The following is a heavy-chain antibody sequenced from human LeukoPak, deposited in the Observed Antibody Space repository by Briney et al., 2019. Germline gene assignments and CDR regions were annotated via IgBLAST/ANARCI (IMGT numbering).Heavy chain of an antibody. Sequence: SETLPLTCTVSGGSISTYYWSWIRQPPGKGLEYIGYIYYSGSTNYSPSLKSRLTISVDTSKSQFSLKLSSVTAADTAVYYCARARTTTNYYYYMDVWGKGTTVTVSS. CDR2: IYYSGST. CDR1: GGSISTYY. J-gene: IGHJ6*03. V-gene: IGHV4-59*01. D-gene: IGHD4-17*01. CDR3: ARARTTTNYYYYMDV.